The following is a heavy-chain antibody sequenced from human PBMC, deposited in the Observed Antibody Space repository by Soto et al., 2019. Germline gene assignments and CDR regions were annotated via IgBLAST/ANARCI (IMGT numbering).Heavy chain of an antibody. CDR2: IIPIFGTA. Sequence: ASVKVSCKASGGTFSSYAISWVRQAPGQGLEWMGGIIPIFGTANYAQKFQGRVTITADESTSTAYMELSSLRSEDTAVYYCARLYHMVVVAARESYYYGMDVWGQGTTVTVSS. CDR3: ARLYHMVVVAARESYYYGMDV. J-gene: IGHJ6*02. CDR1: GGTFSSYA. D-gene: IGHD2-15*01. V-gene: IGHV1-69*13.